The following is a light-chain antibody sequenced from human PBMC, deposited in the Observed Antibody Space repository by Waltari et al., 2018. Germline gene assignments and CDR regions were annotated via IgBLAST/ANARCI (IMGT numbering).Light chain of an antibody. J-gene: IGLJ3*02. V-gene: IGLV2-14*01. CDR1: SSDVGGYYF. CDR3: SSYTSSSTWV. CDR2: DVS. Sequence: QSALTQPASVSGSPGQSITISCTGTSSDVGGYYFVSWSQQHPGKAPKFMIYDVSNRPSGVSSRFSGSKSGNTASLTISGLQAEDEADYYCSSYTSSSTWVFGGGTKVTVL.